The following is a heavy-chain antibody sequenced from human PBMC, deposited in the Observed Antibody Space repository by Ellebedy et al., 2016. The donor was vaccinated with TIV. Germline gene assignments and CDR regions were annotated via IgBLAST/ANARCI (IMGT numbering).Heavy chain of an antibody. CDR2: ISAYNGNT. CDR3: ARDLLVPPGRQYGSGSSYYYYGMDV. V-gene: IGHV1-18*01. Sequence: ASVKVSCXASGYTFTSYGISWVRQAPGQGLEWMGWISAYNGNTNYAQKLQGRVTMTTDTSTSTAYMELRSLRSDDTAVYYCARDLLVPPGRQYGSGSSYYYYGMDVWGQGTTVTVSS. CDR1: GYTFTSYG. J-gene: IGHJ6*02. D-gene: IGHD3-10*01.